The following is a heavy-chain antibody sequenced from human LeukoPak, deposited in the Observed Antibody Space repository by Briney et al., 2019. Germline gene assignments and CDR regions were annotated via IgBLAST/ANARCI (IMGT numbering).Heavy chain of an antibody. CDR3: ARVATPNYMDV. Sequence: GGSLRLSCAASGFTFSSFSMNWVRQAPGKGLEWVSYIRSGGTNTDYTGSVKGRFTISRDNAKNSLYLQMNSLRAEDTAVYYCARVATPNYMDVWGKGTTVTVSS. V-gene: IGHV3-48*04. D-gene: IGHD2-15*01. CDR1: GFTFSSFS. CDR2: IRSGGTNT. J-gene: IGHJ6*03.